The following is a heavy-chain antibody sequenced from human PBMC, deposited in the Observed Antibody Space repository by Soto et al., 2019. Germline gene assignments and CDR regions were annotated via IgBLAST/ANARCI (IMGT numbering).Heavy chain of an antibody. V-gene: IGHV3-23*01. CDR1: GYTLSTS. CDR3: ARGGGWFDP. CDR2: ISSSGNNT. D-gene: IGHD1-26*01. Sequence: VQVLESGGDLVQPGGSLRLSCAASGYTLSTSTWVRQAPGKGLEWVSSISSSGNNTYYTDSVKGRFTISRDNSKNTLYLQMNSLRAEDTAIYYCARGGGWFDPWGQGTLVTVSS. J-gene: IGHJ5*02.